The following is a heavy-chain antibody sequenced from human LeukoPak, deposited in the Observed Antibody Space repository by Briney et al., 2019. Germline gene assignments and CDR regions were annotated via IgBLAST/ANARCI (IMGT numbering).Heavy chain of an antibody. CDR1: GASVSSNGSA. J-gene: IGHJ4*02. CDR2: TYYRSKWYD. CDR3: TSGTGTFDY. V-gene: IGHV6-1*01. D-gene: IGHD7-27*01. Sequence: SQTLSLTCAISGASVSSNGSAWNWIRQSPLRGLEWLGRTYYRSKWYDDYAVSVKGRITINADTSKNQFSLQLSSVTPEDTAVYYCTSGTGTFDYWGQGTLVTVSS.